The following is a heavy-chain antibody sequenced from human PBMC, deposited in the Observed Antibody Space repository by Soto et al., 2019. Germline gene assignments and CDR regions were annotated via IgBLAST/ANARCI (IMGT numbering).Heavy chain of an antibody. CDR2: IKQDGSEK. CDR1: GFTFSSYW. Sequence: EVQLVESGGGLVQPGGSLRLSCAASGFTFSSYWMSWVRQAPGKGLEWVANIKQDGSEKYYVDSVKGRFTISRDNAKNSLYRKMKGLRAEDAAVYYCARGRIAAGGPYFDYGGRGTLVTVSS. CDR3: ARGRIAAGGPYFDY. V-gene: IGHV3-7*03. J-gene: IGHJ4*02. D-gene: IGHD6-13*01.